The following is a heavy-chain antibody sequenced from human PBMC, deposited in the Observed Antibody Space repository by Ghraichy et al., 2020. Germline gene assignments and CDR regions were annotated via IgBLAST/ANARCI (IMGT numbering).Heavy chain of an antibody. CDR2: ISGSGDST. CDR3: ANNVGYGGNRPFAS. D-gene: IGHD4-23*01. CDR1: GFTFYSYA. Sequence: GGSLRLSCTASGFTFYSYAMSWVRQAPGKGLEWVSIISGSGDSTNYADSVKGRLTISRDNSKNTVYLQMNSLRVEDTAVYYCANNVGYGGNRPFASWGQGTLVTVSS. V-gene: IGHV3-23*01. J-gene: IGHJ4*02.